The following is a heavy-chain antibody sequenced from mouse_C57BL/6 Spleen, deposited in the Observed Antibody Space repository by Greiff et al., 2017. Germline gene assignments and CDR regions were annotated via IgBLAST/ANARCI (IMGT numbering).Heavy chain of an antibody. D-gene: IGHD2-4*01. Sequence: DVMLVESGGDLVKPGGSLKLSCAASGFTFSSYGMSWVRQTPDKRLEWVATISSGGSYTYYPDSVKGRFTISRDNAKNTLYLQMSSLKSEYTAMYYCARRKGSDYDYYYAMDYWGQGTSVTVSS. CDR3: ARRKGSDYDYYYAMDY. V-gene: IGHV5-6*02. CDR2: ISSGGSYT. J-gene: IGHJ4*01. CDR1: GFTFSSYG.